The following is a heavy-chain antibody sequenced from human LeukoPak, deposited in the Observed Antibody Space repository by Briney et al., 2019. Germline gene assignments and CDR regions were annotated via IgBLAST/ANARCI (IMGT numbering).Heavy chain of an antibody. CDR2: ISYDGSNK. CDR3: ARAGSIIAAAGDYFDY. J-gene: IGHJ4*02. Sequence: GGSLRLSCAASGFTFSSYAMLWVRQAPGKGLEWVAVISYDGSNKYYADSVKGRFTISRDNSKNTLYLQMNSLRAEDTAVYYCARAGSIIAAAGDYFDYWGQGTLVTVSS. D-gene: IGHD6-13*01. CDR1: GFTFSSYA. V-gene: IGHV3-30*04.